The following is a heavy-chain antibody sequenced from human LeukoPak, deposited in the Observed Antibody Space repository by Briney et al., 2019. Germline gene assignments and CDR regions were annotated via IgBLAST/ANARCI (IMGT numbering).Heavy chain of an antibody. CDR3: ARARYRTPDY. CDR1: GGSFSGYY. J-gene: IGHJ4*02. CDR2: INHSGST. V-gene: IGHV4-34*01. Sequence: SETLSLTCAVYGGSFSGYYWSWIRQPPGKGLEWIGEINHSGSTNYNSSLKSRVTISVDTSKNQFSLKLSSVTAADTAVYYCARARYRTPDYWGQGTLVTVSS. D-gene: IGHD1-14*01.